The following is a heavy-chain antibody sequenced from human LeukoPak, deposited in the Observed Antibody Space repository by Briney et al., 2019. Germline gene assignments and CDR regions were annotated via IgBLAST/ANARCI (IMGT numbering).Heavy chain of an antibody. V-gene: IGHV3-11*04. CDR1: GFIFSDYY. J-gene: IGHJ3*02. CDR2: ISNPSSTR. D-gene: IGHD1-26*01. Sequence: GGSLRLSCDASGFIFSDYYMSWVRQAPGKGLEWISYISNPSSTRYYADSVKGRFTISRDNAKNSLYLQMNSLRAEDTAVYYCARDRSVGATMEAFDIWGQGTMVTVSS. CDR3: ARDRSVGATMEAFDI.